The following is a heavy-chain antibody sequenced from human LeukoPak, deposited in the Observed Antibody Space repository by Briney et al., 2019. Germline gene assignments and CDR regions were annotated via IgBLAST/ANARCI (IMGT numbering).Heavy chain of an antibody. CDR3: ARSVVPAAMGYYYGMDV. J-gene: IGHJ6*02. V-gene: IGHV1-2*02. D-gene: IGHD2-2*01. Sequence: ASVKVSRKASGYTFTGYYMHWVRQAPGQGLEWMGWINPNSGGTNYAQKFQGRVTMTRDTSISTAYMELSRLRSDDPAVYYCARSVVPAAMGYYYGMDVWGQGTTVTVSS. CDR2: INPNSGGT. CDR1: GYTFTGYY.